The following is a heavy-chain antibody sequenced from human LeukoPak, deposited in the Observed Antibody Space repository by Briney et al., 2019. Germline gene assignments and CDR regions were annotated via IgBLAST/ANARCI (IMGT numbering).Heavy chain of an antibody. J-gene: IGHJ5*02. CDR1: GGSLYY. CDR3: ARRVISEFSIDKGNWLDP. V-gene: IGHV4-4*09. CDR2: ILSSGST. Sequence: SETLSLTCTVSGGSLYYWNWIRQSPGKGLEWIGYILSSGSTHHNPSLASRISLSMDPSKNQFSLKLSSVTAADTAVYYCARRVISEFSIDKGNWLDPWGQGTLVTVSS. D-gene: IGHD3-3*02.